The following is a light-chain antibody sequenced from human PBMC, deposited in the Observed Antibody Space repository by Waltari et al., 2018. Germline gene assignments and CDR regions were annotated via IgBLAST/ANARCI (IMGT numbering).Light chain of an antibody. CDR1: QSVTTN. V-gene: IGKV3-15*01. CDR2: GAS. Sequence: EIEMTQSPATLSVSPGERAIISCRASQSVTTNLAWYQQKPGQPPRLLIYGASTRATDIPARFSGSGSGTEFTLTITSLQSEDFAVYYCHQYNDGPPFNFGQGTKLEIK. CDR3: HQYNDGPPFN. J-gene: IGKJ2*01.